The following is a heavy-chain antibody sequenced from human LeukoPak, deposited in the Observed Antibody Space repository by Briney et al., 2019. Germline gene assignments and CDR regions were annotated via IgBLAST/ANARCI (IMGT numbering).Heavy chain of an antibody. CDR1: GFTISSYW. D-gene: IGHD1-26*01. J-gene: IGHJ4*02. Sequence: GGSLRLSCAASGFTISSYWMSWVRQAPGKGLEWVANIKQDGSEKYYVDSVKGRFTISRDNAKNSLYLQMNSLRAEDTAVYYCARDLSGWELQEYWGQGTLVTVSS. V-gene: IGHV3-7*01. CDR2: IKQDGSEK. CDR3: ARDLSGWELQEY.